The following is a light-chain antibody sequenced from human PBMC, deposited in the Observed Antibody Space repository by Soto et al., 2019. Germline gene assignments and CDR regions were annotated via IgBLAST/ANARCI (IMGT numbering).Light chain of an antibody. CDR2: KAS. V-gene: IGKV1-5*03. Sequence: DIQMTQSPSTLSGYIGDRVTITCRASQTISSWLAWYQQKPGKAPKLLIYKASTLKSGVPSRFSGSGSGTEFTLTISSLQPDDFATYYCQHFNSYPWTFGQGTKVDIK. J-gene: IGKJ1*01. CDR3: QHFNSYPWT. CDR1: QTISSW.